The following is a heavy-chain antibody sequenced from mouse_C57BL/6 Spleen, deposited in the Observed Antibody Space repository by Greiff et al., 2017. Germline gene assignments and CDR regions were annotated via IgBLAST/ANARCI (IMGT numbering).Heavy chain of an antibody. CDR1: GYAFTNYL. CDR3: ARCGVTTKSWFAY. V-gene: IGHV1-54*01. J-gene: IGHJ3*01. CDR2: INPGSGGT. D-gene: IGHD2-2*01. Sequence: QVQLKQSGAELVRPGTSVKVSCKASGYAFTNYLIEWVKQRPGQGLEWIGVINPGSGGTNYNEKFKGKATLTADKSSSTAYMQLSSLTSEDSAVYFCARCGVTTKSWFAYWGQGTLVTVSA.